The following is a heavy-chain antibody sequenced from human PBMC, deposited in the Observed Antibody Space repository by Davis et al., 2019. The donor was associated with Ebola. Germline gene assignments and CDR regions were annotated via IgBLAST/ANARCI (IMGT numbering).Heavy chain of an antibody. D-gene: IGHD6-6*01. CDR2: ITSGDGA. V-gene: IGHV3-23*01. CDR3: AELHSSASHI. CDR1: GFTFGSYA. J-gene: IGHJ4*02. Sequence: PGGSLRLSCVASGFTFGSYAMNWVRLVPGKGLEWVSSITSGDGAHYAGSVKGRFTISRDNSKDTLFLEMNSLRAEDTALYYCAELHSSASHIWGQGTLVTVSS.